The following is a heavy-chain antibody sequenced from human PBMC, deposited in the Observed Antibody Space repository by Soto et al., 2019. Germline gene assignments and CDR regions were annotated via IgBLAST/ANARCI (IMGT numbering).Heavy chain of an antibody. J-gene: IGHJ4*02. V-gene: IGHV4-4*07. CDR3: ARGPYSSGWYVVDY. CDR2: LYSSGNT. Sequence: QVQLQESGPGLVKPSETLSLTCTVSGASISAYAWSWIRQPAGTGLEWIGRLYSSGNTNYNPSFKSRLTMSADTSKNQFSLKLGSVAAADTAVYYCARGPYSSGWYVVDYWGQGTLVTVSS. CDR1: GASISAYA. D-gene: IGHD6-19*01.